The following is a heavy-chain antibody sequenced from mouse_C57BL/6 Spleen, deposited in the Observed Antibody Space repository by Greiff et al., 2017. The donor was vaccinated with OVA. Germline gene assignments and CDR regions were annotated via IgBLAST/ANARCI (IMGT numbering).Heavy chain of an antibody. V-gene: IGHV1-50*01. J-gene: IGHJ2*01. CDR1: GYTFTSYW. CDR3: VVYYYCSSYY. CDR2: IDPSDSYT. Sequence: QVQLQQPGAELVKPGASVKLSCKASGYTFTSYWMQWVKQRPGQGLEWIGEIDPSDSYTNYNQKFKGKATLTVDTSSRTAYMQLSSLTSEDSAVYYCVVYYYCSSYYWGQGTTLTVSS. D-gene: IGHD1-1*01.